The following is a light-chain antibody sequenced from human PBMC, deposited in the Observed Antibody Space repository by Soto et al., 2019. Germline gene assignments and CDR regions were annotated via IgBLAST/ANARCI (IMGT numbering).Light chain of an antibody. CDR2: GAS. CDR1: QSVSSSY. V-gene: IGKV3-20*01. CDR3: QQYGKSPPYT. J-gene: IGKJ4*01. Sequence: EIVLTQSPGTLSLSPGERATLSCRASQSVSSSYLAWYQQSPGQAPRLLIYGASTRATGIPDRFSGSGSGTDFTLTISRLEPEDFAVYYCQQYGKSPPYTFVGGTKVEIK.